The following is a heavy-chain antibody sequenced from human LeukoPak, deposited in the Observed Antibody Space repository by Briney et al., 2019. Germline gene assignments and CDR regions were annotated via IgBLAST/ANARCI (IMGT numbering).Heavy chain of an antibody. CDR3: AKGMVPKGIDY. Sequence: GGSLRLSCAASGFTLSYYVMSWVRQAPGNGLEWVSAISGSGGSTYYADSVKGRFTISRDNSKNTLYLQMNSLRAEDTAVYYCAKGMVPKGIDYWGQGTLVTVSS. CDR1: GFTLSYYV. CDR2: ISGSGGST. V-gene: IGHV3-23*01. J-gene: IGHJ4*02. D-gene: IGHD2-8*01.